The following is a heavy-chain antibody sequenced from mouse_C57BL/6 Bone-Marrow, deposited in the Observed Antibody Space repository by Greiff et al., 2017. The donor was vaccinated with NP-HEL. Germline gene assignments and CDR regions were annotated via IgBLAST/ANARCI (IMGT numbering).Heavy chain of an antibody. V-gene: IGHV5-12*01. D-gene: IGHD1-1*01. CDR1: GFTFSDYY. CDR3: ARGGYYGSWYFGV. CDR2: ISNGGGST. J-gene: IGHJ1*03. Sequence: VQLKESGGGLVQPGGSLKLSCAASGFTFSDYYMYWVRQTPEKRLEWVAYISNGGGSTYYPDTVKGRFTISRDNAKNTLYLQMSRLKSEDTAMYYCARGGYYGSWYFGVWGTGTTVTVSS.